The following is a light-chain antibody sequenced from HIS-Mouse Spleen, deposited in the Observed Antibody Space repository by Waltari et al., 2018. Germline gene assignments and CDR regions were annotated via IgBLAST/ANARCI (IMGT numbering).Light chain of an antibody. V-gene: IGLV2-14*03. CDR1: SSDVGRHDY. Sequence: QSALTQPASVSGSPGQSITSSCTGTSSDVGRHDYASWYQQHPGKAPKLIIYDVSNRPSGVSKRFSGSKSGNPASLTISGLQAEDEADYYCSSYTSSRTYVFGTGTKVTVL. CDR2: DVS. J-gene: IGLJ1*01. CDR3: SSYTSSRTYV.